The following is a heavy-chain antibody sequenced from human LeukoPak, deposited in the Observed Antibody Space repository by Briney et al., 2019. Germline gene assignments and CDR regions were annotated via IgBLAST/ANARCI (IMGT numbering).Heavy chain of an antibody. CDR1: GFSFSNYA. J-gene: IGHJ4*02. CDR3: AKVNSGWFFDY. Sequence: PGGFLRLSCAAPGFSFSNYAMSWVRQAPGKGLEWVSAISGSGGSTYYADSVKGRFTISRDNFKNTLDLQMNSLRAEDTAIYYCAKVNSGWFFDYWGQGTLVTVSS. CDR2: ISGSGGST. D-gene: IGHD6-19*01. V-gene: IGHV3-23*01.